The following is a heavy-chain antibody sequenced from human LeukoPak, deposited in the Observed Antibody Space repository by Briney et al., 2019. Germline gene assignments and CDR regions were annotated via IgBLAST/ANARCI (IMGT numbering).Heavy chain of an antibody. CDR3: ARVRDYTTSPSFDY. Sequence: GGSLRLSCAASGLTFSDYYMSWIRQAAGKGLEGVSYISSSGSTIYYADSVKGRFTISRDNAKNSLYLQMNSLRAEDTAVYYCARVRDYTTSPSFDYWGQGTLVTVSS. CDR2: ISSSGSTI. D-gene: IGHD4-11*01. J-gene: IGHJ4*02. V-gene: IGHV3-11*01. CDR1: GLTFSDYY.